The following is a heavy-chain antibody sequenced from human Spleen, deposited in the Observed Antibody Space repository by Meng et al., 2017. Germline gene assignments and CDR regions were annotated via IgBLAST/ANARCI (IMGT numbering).Heavy chain of an antibody. J-gene: IGHJ4*02. D-gene: IGHD5-24*01. CDR2: NNPRDGDT. V-gene: IGHV1-46*04. CDR1: GDTFTYYH. Sequence: QVQLVQSGAEGMKPGASVKGSCKASGDTFTYYHIHWVRQAPGQGLEWVGINNPRDGDTSYSQKLRGRVTLTRDTSTSTAYMELSSLSSGDTAVYYCARERDATYYFHNWGQGTLVTVSS. CDR3: ARERDATYYFHN.